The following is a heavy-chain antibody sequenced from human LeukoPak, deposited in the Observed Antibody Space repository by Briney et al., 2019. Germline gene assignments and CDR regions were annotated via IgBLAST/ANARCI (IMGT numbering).Heavy chain of an antibody. J-gene: IGHJ4*02. Sequence: GGSLRLSCVGSGVTFRSHAMSWVRQAPDKGLKFVSGIYENGGTTYYADSVKGRFSISRDNSKNTLYLQMDSLRGEDTAVYYCAKDFRIGYSAHFDYWGQGALVTVSS. V-gene: IGHV3-23*01. CDR2: IYENGGTT. D-gene: IGHD2-21*01. CDR3: AKDFRIGYSAHFDY. CDR1: GVTFRSHA.